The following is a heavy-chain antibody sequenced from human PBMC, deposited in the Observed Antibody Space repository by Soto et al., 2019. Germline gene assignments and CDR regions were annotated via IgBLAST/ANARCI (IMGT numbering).Heavy chain of an antibody. CDR2: ISGSGSPT. Sequence: EVQLLESGGGLGQPGGSLRLSCAASGFSFSSYAMTWVRQAPGRGLEWVSAISGSGSPTYYADSVKGRFTISRDNSKNTLYLQMNSLRADETDVYYCARDMSGGTYNYYYGMDVWGQGTTVTVSS. D-gene: IGHD1-26*01. V-gene: IGHV3-23*01. CDR3: ARDMSGGTYNYYYGMDV. CDR1: GFSFSSYA. J-gene: IGHJ6*02.